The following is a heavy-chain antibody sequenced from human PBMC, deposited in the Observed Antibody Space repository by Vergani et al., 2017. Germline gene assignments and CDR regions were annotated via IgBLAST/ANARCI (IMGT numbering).Heavy chain of an antibody. CDR3: ARVSGAVARAPYYYYYYMDV. D-gene: IGHD2-21*01. CDR1: GGPISSYY. CDR2: IYYSGST. V-gene: IGHV4-59*01. Sequence: QVQLQESGPGLVKPSETLSLTCPVSGGPISSYYWSWIRQPPGKGLEWIGYIYYSGSTNYNPSLKSRVTISVDTSKNQFSLKLSSVTAADTAVYYCARVSGAVARAPYYYYYYMDVWGKGTTVTVSS. J-gene: IGHJ6*03.